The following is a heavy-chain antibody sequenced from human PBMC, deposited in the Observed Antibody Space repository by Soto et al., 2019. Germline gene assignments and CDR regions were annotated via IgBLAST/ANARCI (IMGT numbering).Heavy chain of an antibody. CDR2: ISRNSGSI. Sequence: QSGGSLRLSCVASGFTFDDSAMHWVRQPPGKGLEWVSGISRNSGSIAYADSVKGRFTISRDNAKKSLYLQMNSLRPEDTALYYCAKDLTFTIFEDGMHVWGQGTTVTVSS. D-gene: IGHD3-3*01. J-gene: IGHJ6*02. CDR1: GFTFDDSA. CDR3: AKDLTFTIFEDGMHV. V-gene: IGHV3-9*01.